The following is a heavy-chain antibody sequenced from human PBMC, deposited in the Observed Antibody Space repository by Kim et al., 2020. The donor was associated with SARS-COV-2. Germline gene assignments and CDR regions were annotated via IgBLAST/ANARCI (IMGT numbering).Heavy chain of an antibody. Sequence: GGSLRLSCAASGFTFSSHAMSWVRQAPGKGLEWVSAISGSGGSTYYADSVKGRFTISRDNSKNTLYLQMNSLRAEDTAVYYCAKAGGITMMLHDAFDIWGQGTMVTVSS. V-gene: IGHV3-23*01. D-gene: IGHD3-22*01. CDR1: GFTFSSHA. J-gene: IGHJ3*02. CDR2: ISGSGGST. CDR3: AKAGGITMMLHDAFDI.